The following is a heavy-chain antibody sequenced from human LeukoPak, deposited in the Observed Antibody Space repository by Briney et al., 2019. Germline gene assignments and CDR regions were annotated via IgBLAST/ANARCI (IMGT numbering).Heavy chain of an antibody. CDR3: ARAIYCSSTSCHLSGWFDP. J-gene: IGHJ5*02. CDR1: GGSISSSSYY. CDR2: IYYSGST. Sequence: SETPSLTCTVSGGSISSSSYYWGWIRQPPGKGLEWIGSIYYSGSTYYNPSLKSRVTISVDTSKNQFSLKLSSVTAADTAVYYCARAIYCSSTSCHLSGWFDPWGQGTLVTVSS. V-gene: IGHV4-39*01. D-gene: IGHD2-2*01.